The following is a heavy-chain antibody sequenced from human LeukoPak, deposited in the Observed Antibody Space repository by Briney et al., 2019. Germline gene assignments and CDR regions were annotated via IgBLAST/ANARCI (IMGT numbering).Heavy chain of an antibody. CDR2: IKQDGSEK. V-gene: IGHV3-7*01. CDR3: GRDIVDGGDDY. D-gene: IGHD2-21*02. CDR1: GFTFSSYW. J-gene: IGHJ4*02. Sequence: PGGSLRLSCAASGFTFSSYWMSWVRQAPGKGLEWVANIKQDGSEKYYVDSVKGRFTISRDNAKNSVSLQMNSLRAEDTAVYYCGRDIVDGGDDYWGQGTLVTVSS.